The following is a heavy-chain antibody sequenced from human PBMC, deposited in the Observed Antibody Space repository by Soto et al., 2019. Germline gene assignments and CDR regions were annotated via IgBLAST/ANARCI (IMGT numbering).Heavy chain of an antibody. Sequence: QVQLVQSGAAVKKPGSSVKVSCKASGGTFRNYPINWVRQAPGQGLEWMGSILPIIDIPDYAQNFQARPAITANKSTRRAYIELTSLRSEDTTMNFCARCPIIVINYFDSGGQGTLVTVSS. CDR2: ILPIIDIP. CDR1: GGTFRNYP. V-gene: IGHV1-69*02. D-gene: IGHD1-26*01. CDR3: ARCPIIVINYFDS. J-gene: IGHJ4*02.